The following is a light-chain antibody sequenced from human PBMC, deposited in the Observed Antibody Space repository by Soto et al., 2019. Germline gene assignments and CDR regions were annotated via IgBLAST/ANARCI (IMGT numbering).Light chain of an antibody. V-gene: IGKV3-20*01. CDR3: QQYGSPLWT. CDR1: QSVSSSY. CDR2: GAS. J-gene: IGKJ1*01. Sequence: EIVLTQSPGTLSLSPGERATLSCRASQSVSSSYLAWYQQKPGQAPRLLIYGASSRATGIPDRCSGSGTGTDFTLTISRLEPEDFAVYYCQQYGSPLWTFGQGTKVEIK.